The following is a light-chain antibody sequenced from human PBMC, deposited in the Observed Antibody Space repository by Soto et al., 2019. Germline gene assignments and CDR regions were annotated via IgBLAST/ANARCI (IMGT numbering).Light chain of an antibody. V-gene: IGLV2-14*02. Sequence: VRTRAASVTRVDRHSSTITSHKTTSFVGTYNFVSWYQQHPGKAPQVLIYEDTKRPSGVSNRFSGSTSGSTASLTISGLQTEDEADYYCLSYTSSSFFVFG. J-gene: IGLJ1*01. CDR2: EDT. CDR1: TSFVGTYNF. CDR3: LSYTSSSFFV.